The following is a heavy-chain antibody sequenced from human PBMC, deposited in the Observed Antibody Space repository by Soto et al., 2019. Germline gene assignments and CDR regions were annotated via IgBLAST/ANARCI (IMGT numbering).Heavy chain of an antibody. D-gene: IGHD6-13*01. CDR2: IIPIFGTA. J-gene: IGHJ6*02. CDR1: GGTFSSYA. V-gene: IGHV1-69*13. CDR3: ARDQAGSSWSRYYYYGMDV. Sequence: SVKVSCKASGGTFSSYAISWVRQAPGQGLEWMGGIIPIFGTANYAQKFQGRVTITADESTSTAYMELSSLRSEDTAVYYCARDQAGSSWSRYYYYGMDVWGQGTTVTVSS.